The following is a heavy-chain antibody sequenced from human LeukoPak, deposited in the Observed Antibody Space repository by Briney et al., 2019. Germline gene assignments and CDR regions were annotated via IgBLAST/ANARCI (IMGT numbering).Heavy chain of an antibody. V-gene: IGHV1-69*06. CDR2: IIPIFGTA. J-gene: IGHJ4*02. CDR3: ARVTRISYYFDY. CDR1: GYTFTSYG. D-gene: IGHD2-15*01. Sequence: ASVKVSCKAPGYTFTSYGISWVRQAPGQGLEWMGGIIPIFGTANYAQKFRGRVTITADKSTSTAYMELSSLRSEDTAVYYCARVTRISYYFDYWGQGTLVTVSS.